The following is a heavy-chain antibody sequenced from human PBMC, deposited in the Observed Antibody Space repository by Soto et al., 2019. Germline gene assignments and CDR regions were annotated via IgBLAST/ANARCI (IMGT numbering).Heavy chain of an antibody. J-gene: IGHJ4*02. Sequence: QVQLQASGPGLVKPSETLSLTCTVSGGSISSYYWSWIRQPPGKGMEWIGYIYYSGSTNYNPSLRSRDTITVATSKNQFSLKLSSVTAADSAVYYFARLWFGEPVDYWGQGTLVTVSS. CDR1: GGSISSYY. CDR3: ARLWFGEPVDY. V-gene: IGHV4-59*08. CDR2: IYYSGST. D-gene: IGHD3-10*01.